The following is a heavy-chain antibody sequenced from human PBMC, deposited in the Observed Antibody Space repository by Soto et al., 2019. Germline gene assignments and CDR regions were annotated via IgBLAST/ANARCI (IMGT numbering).Heavy chain of an antibody. CDR3: ARVALGYCSGGSCYHRAYYYYYGMDV. V-gene: IGHV1-69*01. J-gene: IGHJ6*02. CDR2: IIPIFGTA. Sequence: QVQLVQSGTEVKKPGSSVKVSCKASGGTFSSYAISWVRQAPGQGLEWMGGIIPIFGTANYAQKFQGRVTITADESTSTAYMELRSLRCEDAAVYYCARVALGYCSGGSCYHRAYYYYYGMDVWGQGTTVTVSS. CDR1: GGTFSSYA. D-gene: IGHD2-15*01.